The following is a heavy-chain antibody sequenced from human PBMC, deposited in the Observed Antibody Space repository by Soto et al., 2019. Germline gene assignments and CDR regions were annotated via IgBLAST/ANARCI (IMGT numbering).Heavy chain of an antibody. V-gene: IGHV4-30-2*01. D-gene: IGHD5-12*01. Sequence: QLQLQESGSGLVKPSQTLSLTCAVSGGSISSGGYSWSWIRQPPGKGLEWIGYIYHSGSTYYNPSRKSRVTIAVYRSKNQFSLKLSSVTAADTAVYYCAAGGGLPRYYWGQGTLVTVSS. CDR2: IYHSGST. CDR3: AAGGGLPRYY. J-gene: IGHJ4*02. CDR1: GGSISSGGYS.